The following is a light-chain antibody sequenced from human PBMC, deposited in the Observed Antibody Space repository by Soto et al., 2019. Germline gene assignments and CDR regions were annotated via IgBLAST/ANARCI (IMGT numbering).Light chain of an antibody. CDR2: DVN. Sequence: QSALTQPHSVSGSPGQSVTISCTGTSSDVGNYNYVSWYQQHPGKAPKVMIFDVNKWPSGVPDRFSGSKSSNAASLTISGLEAEDEADYYCCSYAGSYSWGFGGGTKLTVL. J-gene: IGLJ3*02. V-gene: IGLV2-11*01. CDR1: SSDVGNYNY. CDR3: CSYAGSYSWG.